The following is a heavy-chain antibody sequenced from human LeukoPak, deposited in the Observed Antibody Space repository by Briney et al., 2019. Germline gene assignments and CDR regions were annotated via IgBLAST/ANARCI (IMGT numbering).Heavy chain of an antibody. D-gene: IGHD3-10*01. CDR3: ARGLDSSGGGYYFDY. V-gene: IGHV3-53*01. CDR1: GFTVSSNY. CDR2: IYIGVTT. J-gene: IGHJ4*02. Sequence: GGSLRLSCAASGFTVSSNYMSWVRQAPGKGLEWVSVIYIGVTTYYADPVKDRFTISRDNSKNTLYLQMNSLRAEDTAVDYCARGLDSSGGGYYFDYWGQGTLVTVSS.